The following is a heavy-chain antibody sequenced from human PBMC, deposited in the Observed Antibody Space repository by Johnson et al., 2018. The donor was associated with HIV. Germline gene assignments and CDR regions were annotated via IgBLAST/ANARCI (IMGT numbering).Heavy chain of an antibody. V-gene: IGHV3-NL1*01. D-gene: IGHD1-26*01. CDR1: GVTFDDYG. J-gene: IGHJ3*02. CDR3: AKPEKGSYFSTGLSRGAFDI. CDR2: IYSGGST. Sequence: QVQLVESGGGVVRPGGSLRLSCVVSGVTFDDYGMSWVRQAPGKGLEWVSVIYSGGSTYYADSVKGRFPISRDNSKNTLYLQMNSLRAEDTAVYYCAKPEKGSYFSTGLSRGAFDIWGQGTMVTVSS.